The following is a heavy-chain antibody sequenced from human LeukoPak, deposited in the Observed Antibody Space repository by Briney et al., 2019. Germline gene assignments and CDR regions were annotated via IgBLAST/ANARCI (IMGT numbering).Heavy chain of an antibody. V-gene: IGHV1-46*01. CDR3: ARVVPAAIASTNTKYYYYYYMDV. CDR1: GYTFTSYY. J-gene: IGHJ6*03. Sequence: ASVKVSCKASGYTFTSYYMHWVRQAPGQGLEWMGIINPSGGSTSYAQKFQGRVTMTTDTSTSTAYMELRSLRSDDTAVYYCARVVPAAIASTNTKYYYYYYMDVWGKGTTVTVSS. D-gene: IGHD2-2*01. CDR2: INPSGGST.